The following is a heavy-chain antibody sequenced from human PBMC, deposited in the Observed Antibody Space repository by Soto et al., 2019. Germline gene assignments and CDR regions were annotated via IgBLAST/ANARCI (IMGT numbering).Heavy chain of an antibody. J-gene: IGHJ4*02. CDR3: AKPRQQLGQSPGAFDY. V-gene: IGHV3-53*05. CDR2: IYSGGST. D-gene: IGHD6-13*01. CDR1: GFIVSNNY. Sequence: GGSLRLSCAASGFIVSNNYMAWVRQAPGKGLEWVSIIYSGGSTYYADSVKGRFTISRDDSKNTLYLQMNSLRAEDTAVYYCAKPRQQLGQSPGAFDYWGQGTLVTVSS.